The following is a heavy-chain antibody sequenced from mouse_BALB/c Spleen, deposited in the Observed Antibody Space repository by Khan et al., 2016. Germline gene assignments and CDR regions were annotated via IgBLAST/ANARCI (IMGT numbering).Heavy chain of an antibody. Sequence: QVQLQQSGTELPRPGASVKLSCKASGYTFTDYYLHWVMQRTGQGLEWIGEIFPGSGSTYYNEKFKGKASLTADTSSSTAYMQLSSLTSDDSAVYFCARSYYGYFAMDYWGHGASVTVSS. V-gene: IGHV1-77*01. CDR2: IFPGSGST. D-gene: IGHD1-2*01. CDR1: GYTFTDYY. CDR3: ARSYYGYFAMDY. J-gene: IGHJ4*01.